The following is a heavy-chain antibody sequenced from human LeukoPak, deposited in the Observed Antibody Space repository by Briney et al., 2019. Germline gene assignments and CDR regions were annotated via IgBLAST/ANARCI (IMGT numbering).Heavy chain of an antibody. J-gene: IGHJ4*02. Sequence: KASETLSLTCTVSGYSISSGYHWGWIRQPPGKGLEWIGSINYSGRTYDNPSLKSRVTISIDTSKNQIFLKLRSTTAADTAHYYCARAEINDYNRYWGQGILVIVSS. D-gene: IGHD4-11*01. CDR1: GYSISSGYH. CDR3: ARAEINDYNRY. V-gene: IGHV4-38-2*02. CDR2: INYSGRT.